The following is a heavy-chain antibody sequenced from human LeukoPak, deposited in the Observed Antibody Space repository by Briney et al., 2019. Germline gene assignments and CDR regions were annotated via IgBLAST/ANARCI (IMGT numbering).Heavy chain of an antibody. Sequence: GGSLRLSCAASRFTFSDYSMNWVRQAPVKGLEWISYIGIDSGNTNYADSVKGRFTISGDKAKNSLYLQMNSLRVEDTAVYYCARDYKYAFDNWGQGTLVTVSS. D-gene: IGHD5-24*01. CDR1: RFTFSDYS. V-gene: IGHV3-48*01. J-gene: IGHJ4*02. CDR3: ARDYKYAFDN. CDR2: IGIDSGNT.